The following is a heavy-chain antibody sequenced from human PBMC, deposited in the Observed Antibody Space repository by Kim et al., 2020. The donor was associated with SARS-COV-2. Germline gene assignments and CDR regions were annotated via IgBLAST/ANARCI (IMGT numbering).Heavy chain of an antibody. D-gene: IGHD6-13*01. J-gene: IGHJ4*02. V-gene: IGHV1-2*02. CDR2: INPNNGDT. Sequence: ASVKVSCKASGYTFTDSYMHWVRQAPGQGLEWMGWINPNNGDTKYTQRLQGRVTMTRDTCVRTAYMEVTRLRSDDTAVYFCARDGDYSSSWYAYWGQGTLVTVSS. CDR1: GYTFTDSY. CDR3: ARDGDYSSSWYAY.